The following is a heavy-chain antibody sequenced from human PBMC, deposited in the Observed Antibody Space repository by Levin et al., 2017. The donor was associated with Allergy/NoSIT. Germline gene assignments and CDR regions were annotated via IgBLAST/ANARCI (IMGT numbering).Heavy chain of an antibody. CDR2: LSGSGGNT. CDR3: AKKRGLVGATNFDY. D-gene: IGHD1-26*01. CDR1: GFTFRSYG. V-gene: IGHV3-23*01. Sequence: LSLPCAASGFTFRSYGMSWVRQAPGKGLEWVSGLSGSGGNTFYAASVKGRFTISRDNSKNTLYLQMNNLRAEDTAVYYCAKKRGLVGATNFDYWGQGTLVTVSS. J-gene: IGHJ4*02.